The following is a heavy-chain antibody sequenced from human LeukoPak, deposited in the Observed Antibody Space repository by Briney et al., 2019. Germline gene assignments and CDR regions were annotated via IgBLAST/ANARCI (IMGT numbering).Heavy chain of an antibody. V-gene: IGHV4-4*07. J-gene: IGHJ6*02. Sequence: SETLSLTCTVSGGSISSYYWSWIRQPAGKGLEWIGRIYTSGSTNYNPSLKGRVTMSVDTSKNQFSLKLSSVTAADTAVYYCARDRATVTTKNYYYGMDVWGQGTTVTVSS. D-gene: IGHD4-17*01. CDR3: ARDRATVTTKNYYYGMDV. CDR1: GGSISSYY. CDR2: IYTSGST.